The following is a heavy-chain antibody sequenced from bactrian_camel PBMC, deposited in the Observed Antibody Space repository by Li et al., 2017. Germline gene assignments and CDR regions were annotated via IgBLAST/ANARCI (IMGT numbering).Heavy chain of an antibody. CDR2: ISRDGSNT. Sequence: VQLVESGGGLVHPGGSLRLSCAASGFTLTNYYMGWVRQAPGKGLEWVSSISRDGSNTYYADSVKGRFTISRDNAKNTLYLQLNSLKSEDTAMYYCAKEDPGAGRAVWGQGTQVTVS. CDR3: AKEDPGAGRAV. CDR1: GFTLTNYY. V-gene: IGHV3-2*01. J-gene: IGHJ4*01.